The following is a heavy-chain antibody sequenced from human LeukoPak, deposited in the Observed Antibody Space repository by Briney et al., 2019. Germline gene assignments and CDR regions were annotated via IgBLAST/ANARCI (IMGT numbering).Heavy chain of an antibody. Sequence: GSLRLSCAASRFTFSSYSMNWVRQAPGKGLEWVPSISSSSSYIYYADSVQGRFTISRDNAKNTLYLQMNSLRAEDTAVYYCAKVGGSYGIDHWGQGTLVTVSS. CDR1: RFTFSSYS. D-gene: IGHD3-10*01. V-gene: IGHV3-21*01. CDR2: ISSSSSYI. J-gene: IGHJ4*02. CDR3: AKVGGSYGIDH.